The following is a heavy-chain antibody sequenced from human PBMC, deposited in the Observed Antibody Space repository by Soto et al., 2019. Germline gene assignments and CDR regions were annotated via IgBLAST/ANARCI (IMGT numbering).Heavy chain of an antibody. D-gene: IGHD4-17*01. J-gene: IGHJ6*02. V-gene: IGHV4-34*01. CDR2: INHSGST. CDR1: GGSFSGYY. CDR3: ARGRGTVGIYYYYGMDV. Sequence: SETLSLTCAVYGGSFSGYYWSWIRQPPGKGLEWIGEINHSGSTNYNPSLKSRVTISVDTSKNQFSLKLSSVTAADTAVYYCARGRGTVGIYYYYGMDVWGQGTTVTVSS.